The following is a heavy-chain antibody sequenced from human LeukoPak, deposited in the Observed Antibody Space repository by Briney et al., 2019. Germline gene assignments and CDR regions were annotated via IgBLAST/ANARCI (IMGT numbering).Heavy chain of an antibody. CDR2: ISGSGTNT. J-gene: IGHJ4*02. D-gene: IGHD3-3*02. CDR3: AKANGAIFGVAGYFDY. V-gene: IGHV3-23*01. CDR1: GFSFRSYA. Sequence: PGGSLRLSCAASGFSFRSYAMSWVRQAPGKGLEWVSAISGSGTNTYYADSVKGRVTISRDNSKNTLDLQMNSLRAEDTAVYFCAKANGAIFGVAGYFDYWGQGTLVTVSS.